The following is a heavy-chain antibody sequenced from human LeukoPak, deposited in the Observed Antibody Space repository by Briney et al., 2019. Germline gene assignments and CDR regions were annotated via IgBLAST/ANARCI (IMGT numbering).Heavy chain of an antibody. D-gene: IGHD2-2*01. V-gene: IGHV4-38-2*02. CDR1: GYSISSGYY. CDR3: VRAASFCSSTTCLDP. J-gene: IGHJ5*02. Sequence: SETLSLTCTVSGYSISSGYYWGWIRQPPGKGLEWIGSIYHSGSTYYNPSLKSRVTISVDTSKNQFSLKLSSVTAADTAVYYCVRAASFCSSTTCLDPWGQGTLVTVSS. CDR2: IYHSGST.